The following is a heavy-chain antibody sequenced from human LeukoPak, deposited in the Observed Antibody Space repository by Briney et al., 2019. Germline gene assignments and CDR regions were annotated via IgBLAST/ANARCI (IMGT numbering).Heavy chain of an antibody. CDR3: AKMRGNGDYGYYYYMDG. CDR2: ISGSGGST. D-gene: IGHD4-17*01. V-gene: IGHV3-23*01. CDR1: GFTFSNYA. Sequence: GGSLRLSCAASGFTFSNYAMSWVRQAPGKGLEWVSAISGSGGSTYYADSVEGRFTISRDNSKNTLYLQMNSLRAEDTAVYYCAKMRGNGDYGYYYYMDGWGKGTTVTVSS. J-gene: IGHJ6*03.